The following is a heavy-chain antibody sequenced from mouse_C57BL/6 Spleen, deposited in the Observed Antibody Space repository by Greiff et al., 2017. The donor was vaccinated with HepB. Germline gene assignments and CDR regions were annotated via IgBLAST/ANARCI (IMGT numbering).Heavy chain of an antibody. CDR3: ARTARLKY. CDR2: ISYTGST. Sequence: VQLQQSGPGLVKPSQSLSLSCTVTGYSITSGYGWYWIRQFPGNKLECVGYISYTGSTNYNPSFKGRTTITRDTSTNQSFLQLNSVTTEDTATYHYARTARLKYWGQGTTLTVSA. CDR1: GYSITSGYG. J-gene: IGHJ2*01. V-gene: IGHV3-1*02. D-gene: IGHD3-2*02.